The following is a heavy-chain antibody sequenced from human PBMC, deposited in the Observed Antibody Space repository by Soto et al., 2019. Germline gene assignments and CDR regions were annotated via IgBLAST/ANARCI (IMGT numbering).Heavy chain of an antibody. CDR2: IYHTGST. D-gene: IGHD4-17*01. CDR3: AARRDGGPV. J-gene: IGHJ4*02. V-gene: IGHV4-4*02. Sequence: SETLSLTCAVSGGSISTVDWWTWVRHPPGKGLQWIGEIYHTGSTNYNPSLQSRVTISIDESRTSFSLNLDSVTAADTAVYYCAARRDGGPVWGQGTLVTVSS. CDR1: GGSISTVDW.